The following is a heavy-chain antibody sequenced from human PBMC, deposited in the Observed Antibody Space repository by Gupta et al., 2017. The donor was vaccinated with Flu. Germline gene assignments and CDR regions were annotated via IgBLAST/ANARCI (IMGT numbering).Heavy chain of an antibody. J-gene: IGHJ4*02. Sequence: DDFAMHWVRQAPGKGLEWVAGISWNSNTITYADSVKGRFTVSRDNAKNSLYLQVNSLRAEDTALYFCVKDSLSSSWALFDFWGQGTLVKVSS. CDR2: ISWNSNTI. V-gene: IGHV3-9*01. D-gene: IGHD6-13*01. CDR1: DDFA. CDR3: VKDSLSSSWALFDF.